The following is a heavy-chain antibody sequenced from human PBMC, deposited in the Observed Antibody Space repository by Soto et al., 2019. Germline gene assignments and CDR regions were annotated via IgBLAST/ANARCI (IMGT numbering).Heavy chain of an antibody. CDR3: ARAGGYSYGIYYFDY. V-gene: IGHV1-2*02. J-gene: IGHJ4*02. Sequence: QVQLVQSGAEVKKPGASVKVSCKAFGYTFTVFYMHWVRQAPGQGLEWMGWINPNSGGTNYAQKFQGRVTITADKSTSTAYMELSSLRSEDTAVYYCARAGGYSYGIYYFDYWGQGTLVTVSS. CDR2: INPNSGGT. CDR1: GYTFTVFY. D-gene: IGHD5-18*01.